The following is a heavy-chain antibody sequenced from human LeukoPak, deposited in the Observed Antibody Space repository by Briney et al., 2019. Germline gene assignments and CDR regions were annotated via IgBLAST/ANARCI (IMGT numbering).Heavy chain of an antibody. CDR1: GGSFSGYY. CDR2: INHSGST. D-gene: IGHD3-10*01. J-gene: IGHJ6*02. V-gene: IGHV4-34*01. CDR3: ARGPYGSGSYYHNYYYYGMDV. Sequence: SETLSLTCAVYGGSFSGYYWSWIRQPPGKGLEWIGEINHSGSTNYNPSLKSRVTISVDTSKNQFSLKLSSVTAADTAVYYCARGPYGSGSYYHNYYYYGMDVWGQGTTVTVSS.